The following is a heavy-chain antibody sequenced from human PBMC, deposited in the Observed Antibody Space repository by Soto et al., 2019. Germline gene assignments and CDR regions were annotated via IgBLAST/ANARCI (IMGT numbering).Heavy chain of an antibody. D-gene: IGHD5-12*01. CDR2: INPNSGGT. CDR3: ARGVDPEMATILGY. CDR1: GYTFTGYY. J-gene: IGHJ4*02. Sequence: ASVKVSCKASGYTFTGYYMHWVRRAPGQGLEWMGWINPNSGGTNYAQKFQGWVTMTRDTSISTAYMELSRLRSDDTAVYYCARGVDPEMATILGYWGQGTLVTVSS. V-gene: IGHV1-2*04.